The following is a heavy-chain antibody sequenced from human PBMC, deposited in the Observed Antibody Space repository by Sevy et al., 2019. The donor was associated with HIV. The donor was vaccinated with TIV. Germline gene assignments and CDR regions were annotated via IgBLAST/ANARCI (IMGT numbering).Heavy chain of an antibody. D-gene: IGHD3-10*01. CDR3: VRRGVDACNVYFDL. CDR1: GFTFSAYS. CDR2: ISTGTDHI. Sequence: GGSLRLSCTASGFTFSAYSMNWVRQAPGKGLEWLSYISTGTDHIYYADSAKGRFTISGDDAKKSVYLEMKSLRDQDTALYYCVRRGVDACNVYFDLWGQGTLVTVSS. V-gene: IGHV3-21*05. J-gene: IGHJ4*02.